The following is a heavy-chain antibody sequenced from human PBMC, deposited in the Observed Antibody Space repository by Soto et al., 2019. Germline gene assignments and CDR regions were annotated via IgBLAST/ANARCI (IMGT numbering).Heavy chain of an antibody. J-gene: IGHJ3*02. V-gene: IGHV5-10-1*01. CDR1: GYSFTSYW. CDR3: ARPVGDTAMVLDAFDI. CDR2: IDPSDSYT. Sequence: PGESLKISCKGSGYSFTSYWISWVRQMPGKGLEWMGRIDPSDSYTNYSPSFQGHVTISADKSISTAYLQWSSLKASDTAMYYCARPVGDTAMVLDAFDIWGQGTMVTVSS. D-gene: IGHD5-18*01.